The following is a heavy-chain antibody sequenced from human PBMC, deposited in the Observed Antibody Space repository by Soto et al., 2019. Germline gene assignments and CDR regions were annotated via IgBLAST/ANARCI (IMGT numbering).Heavy chain of an antibody. CDR1: GFTFSLFT. J-gene: IGHJ6*02. Sequence: GGSLRLSCAASGFTFSLFTLHWVRQPPGKGLDWVAVVSTDVNNKFYASSVKGRLTISRDNSKNTMYLQMNNLSPEDTAVYYCARGNLDVWGQGTTVTVSS. V-gene: IGHV3-30-3*01. CDR2: VSTDVNNK. CDR3: ARGNLDV. D-gene: IGHD1-7*01.